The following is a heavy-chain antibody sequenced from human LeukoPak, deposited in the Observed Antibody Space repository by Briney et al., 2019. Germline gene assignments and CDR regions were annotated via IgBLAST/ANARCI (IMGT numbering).Heavy chain of an antibody. D-gene: IGHD1/OR15-1a*01. V-gene: IGHV5-51*01. Sequence: GESLKISCKGSGYSFTTYWIGWVRQMPGKGLEWMGVIFPGDSDTIYSPSFQGQVTISADKSINTAYLQWSSLKASDTAMYFCATSESQTKFDYWGQGTQVIVSS. J-gene: IGHJ4*02. CDR3: ATSESQTKFDY. CDR2: IFPGDSDT. CDR1: GYSFTTYW.